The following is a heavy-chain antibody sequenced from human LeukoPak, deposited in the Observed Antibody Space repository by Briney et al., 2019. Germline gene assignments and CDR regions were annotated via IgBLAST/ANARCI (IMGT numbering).Heavy chain of an antibody. J-gene: IGHJ3*02. D-gene: IGHD1-26*01. CDR3: ARVHSGSYADI. CDR2: IYSGGST. V-gene: IGHV3-66*01. Sequence: GGSLRLSCAASGFTVNSNYMSWVRQAPGKGLEWVSVIYSGGSTYYADSVKGRFTISRDNSKNTLYLQMNSLRAEDAAVYYCARVHSGSYADIWGQGTMVTVSS. CDR1: GFTVNSNY.